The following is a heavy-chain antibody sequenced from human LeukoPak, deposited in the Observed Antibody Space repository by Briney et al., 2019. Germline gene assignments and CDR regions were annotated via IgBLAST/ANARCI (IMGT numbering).Heavy chain of an antibody. CDR2: MNPNSVNT. Sequence: ASAKVSCKASGYTSTSYDINWVRHATGQGLEWMGWMNPNSVNTGCAQKFQGRVTMTRNTSISTAYMVLSSLRSENTAVYYCARVGVNGFGEFYFDYWGQGTLVTVSS. V-gene: IGHV1-8*01. CDR3: ARVGVNGFGEFYFDY. D-gene: IGHD3-10*01. CDR1: GYTSTSYD. J-gene: IGHJ4*02.